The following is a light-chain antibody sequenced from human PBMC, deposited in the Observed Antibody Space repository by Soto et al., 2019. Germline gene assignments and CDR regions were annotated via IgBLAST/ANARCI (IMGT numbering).Light chain of an antibody. J-gene: IGLJ1*01. CDR2: EVS. Sequence: QSVLTQPASVSGSPGQPITISCTGTSSDVGGYNYVSWYQQHPGKVPKLMIYEVSNRPSGVSNRFSGSKSGNTASLTISGLQAVDEADYYCRSYTSSTTLDVFGTGTKVIVL. V-gene: IGLV2-14*01. CDR3: RSYTSSTTLDV. CDR1: SSDVGGYNY.